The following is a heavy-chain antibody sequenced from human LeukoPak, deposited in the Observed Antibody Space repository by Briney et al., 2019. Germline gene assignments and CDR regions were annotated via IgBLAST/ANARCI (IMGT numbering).Heavy chain of an antibody. CDR1: GYTFTGYY. CDR3: ATQYGDYVYYFDY. V-gene: IGHV1-2*02. J-gene: IGHJ4*02. D-gene: IGHD4-17*01. Sequence: ASVKVSCEASGYTFTGYYLHWVRQAPGQGLEWMGWINPNSGGTNYAQKFQGRVTMTRDTSISTGYMELTRLRSDDTAVYYCATQYGDYVYYFDYWGQGTLVTVSS. CDR2: INPNSGGT.